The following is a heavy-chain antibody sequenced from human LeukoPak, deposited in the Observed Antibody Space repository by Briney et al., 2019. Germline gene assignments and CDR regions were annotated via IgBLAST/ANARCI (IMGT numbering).Heavy chain of an antibody. CDR1: GGSISSYY. V-gene: IGHV4-4*07. CDR3: ARDRYYYDSRGYYYYMDV. J-gene: IGHJ6*03. CDR2: MHISGST. D-gene: IGHD3-22*01. Sequence: PSETLSLTCTVSGGSISSYYWSWIRQPPGKGLEWIGRMHISGSTNYNPSLKSRVTMSGDTSKNQFSLKLSSVTAADTAVYYCARDRYYYDSRGYYYYMDVWGKGTTVTISS.